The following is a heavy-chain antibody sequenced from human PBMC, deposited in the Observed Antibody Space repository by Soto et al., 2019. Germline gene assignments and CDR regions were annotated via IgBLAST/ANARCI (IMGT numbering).Heavy chain of an antibody. CDR2: ISASGGST. J-gene: IGHJ4*02. CDR1: GFTFSSYA. Sequence: EVQLLETGGDLVQPGGSLRLSCAASGFTFSSYAMSWVRQAPGKGLEWVSGISASGGSTYYVDSVKGRFTISRDNSKNTLYLQMNSLSAEDTAVYYCALIGQQLIGTKLRDCWGQGTLVAVSS. V-gene: IGHV3-23*01. D-gene: IGHD6-13*01. CDR3: ALIGQQLIGTKLRDC.